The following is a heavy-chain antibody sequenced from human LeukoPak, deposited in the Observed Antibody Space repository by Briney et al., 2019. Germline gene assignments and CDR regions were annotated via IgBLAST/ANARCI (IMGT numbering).Heavy chain of an antibody. J-gene: IGHJ4*02. V-gene: IGHV1-8*03. Sequence: ASVKVSCKASGYTFTGYYMHWVRQAPGQGLEWMGWINPNSGNTGYAQKFQGRVTITRNTSISTAYMELSSLRSEDTAVYYCARGENDYYGSTEYDYWGQGTLVTVSS. CDR3: ARGENDYYGSTEYDY. D-gene: IGHD3-10*01. CDR2: INPNSGNT. CDR1: GYTFTGYY.